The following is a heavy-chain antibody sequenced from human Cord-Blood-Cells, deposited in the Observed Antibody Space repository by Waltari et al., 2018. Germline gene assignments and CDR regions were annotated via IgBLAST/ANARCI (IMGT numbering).Heavy chain of an antibody. V-gene: IGHV1-69*01. CDR1: GGTFSSYA. D-gene: IGHD3-3*01. J-gene: IGHJ6*02. Sequence: VSCKASGGTFSSYAISWVRQAPGQGLEWMGGIIPIFGTANYAQKFQGRVTITADESTSTAYMELSSLRSEDTAVYYCARDVIGFLEWLSPYYYYGMDVWGQGTTVTVSS. CDR2: IIPIFGTA. CDR3: ARDVIGFLEWLSPYYYYGMDV.